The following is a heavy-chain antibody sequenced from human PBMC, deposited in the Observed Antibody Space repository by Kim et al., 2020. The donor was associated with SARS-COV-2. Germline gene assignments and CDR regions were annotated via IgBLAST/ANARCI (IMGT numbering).Heavy chain of an antibody. D-gene: IGHD3-3*01. CDR2: IYYSGST. CDR1: GGSISSSSYY. J-gene: IGHJ6*02. V-gene: IGHV4-39*01. CDR3: ARHRGFWVFQLRFLEWLAYGMDV. Sequence: SGTLSLTCTVSGGSISSSSYYWGWIRQPPGKGLEWIGSIYYSGSTYYNPSLKSRVTISVDTSKNQFSLKLSSVTAADTAVYYCARHRGFWVFQLRFLEWLAYGMDVWGQGTTVTVSS.